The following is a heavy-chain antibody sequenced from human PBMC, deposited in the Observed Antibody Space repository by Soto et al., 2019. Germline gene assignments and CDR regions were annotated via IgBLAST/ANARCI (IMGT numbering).Heavy chain of an antibody. Sequence: QVQLQESGPGLVKPSGTLSLTCAVSGGSFTSNNWWTWVRQPPGQGREWIGEIYRTGSTNYNPSLRRRVTISFDKSENQFSLKVTSLTAAAAAVYYCASRDPGTSVDYWGQGTLVTVSS. J-gene: IGHJ4*02. CDR1: GGSFTSNNW. V-gene: IGHV4-4*02. CDR3: ASRDPGTSVDY. D-gene: IGHD1-7*01. CDR2: IYRTGST.